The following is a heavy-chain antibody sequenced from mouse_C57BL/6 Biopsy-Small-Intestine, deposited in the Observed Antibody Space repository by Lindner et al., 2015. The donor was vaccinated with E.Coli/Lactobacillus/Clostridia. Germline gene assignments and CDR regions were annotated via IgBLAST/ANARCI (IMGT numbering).Heavy chain of an antibody. J-gene: IGHJ1*03. CDR3: ARTVVAMDWYFDV. Sequence: VQLQESGGGLVKPGGSLKLSCAAPGFTFSDYGMHWVRQAPEKGLEWVAYISSGSSTIYYADTVKGRFTISRDNAKNTLFLQMTSLRSEDTAMYYCARTVVAMDWYFDVWGTGTTVTVSS. V-gene: IGHV5-17*01. D-gene: IGHD1-1*01. CDR2: ISSGSSTI. CDR1: GFTFSDYG.